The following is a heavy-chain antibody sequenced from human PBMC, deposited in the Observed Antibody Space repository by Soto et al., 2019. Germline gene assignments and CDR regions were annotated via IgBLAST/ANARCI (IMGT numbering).Heavy chain of an antibody. CDR2: IIPIFGTA. Sequence: QVQLVQSGAEVKKPGSSVKVSCKASGGTFSSYAISWVRQAPGQGLEWMGGIIPIFGTANYAQKFQGRVTITADESTSTAYMELSSLRSEDTAVYYCARVSRYYDSSGYYMYYFDYWGQGTLVTVSS. CDR1: GGTFSSYA. CDR3: ARVSRYYDSSGYYMYYFDY. D-gene: IGHD3-22*01. J-gene: IGHJ4*02. V-gene: IGHV1-69*01.